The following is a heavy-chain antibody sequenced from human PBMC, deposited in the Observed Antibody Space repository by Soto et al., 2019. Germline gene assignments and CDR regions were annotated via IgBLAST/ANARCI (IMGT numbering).Heavy chain of an antibody. CDR1: GYAFTSYD. CDR3: AKVVVPTSYYYYYMDV. D-gene: IGHD2-2*01. V-gene: IGHV1-8*01. CDR2: MNPNSGNT. Sequence: ASVKVSCKASGYAFTSYDINWVRQATGQGLEWMGWMNPNSGNTGYAQKFQGRVTMTRNTSISTAYMELSSLRSEDTAVYYCAKVVVPTSYYYYYMDVWGKGTTVTVSS. J-gene: IGHJ6*03.